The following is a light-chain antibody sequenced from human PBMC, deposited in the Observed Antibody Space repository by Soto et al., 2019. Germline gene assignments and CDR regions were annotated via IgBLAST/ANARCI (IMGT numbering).Light chain of an antibody. J-gene: IGKJ5*01. V-gene: IGKV3-20*01. CDR3: QHYGNSPLYT. Sequence: EIVLTQSPGTLSLSPGEGATLSCRASQSVRSNYLAWYQHKPGQAPRLLIYAASTRATGIPDRFSGSGSGTDFTLTISRLEPEDFAVYYCQHYGNSPLYTFGQGTRLEIK. CDR1: QSVRSNY. CDR2: AAS.